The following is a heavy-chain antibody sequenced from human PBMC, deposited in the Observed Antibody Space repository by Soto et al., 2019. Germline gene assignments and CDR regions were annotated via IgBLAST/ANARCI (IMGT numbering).Heavy chain of an antibody. V-gene: IGHV4-30-4*01. D-gene: IGHD3-10*01. CDR2: IYYSGST. J-gene: IGHJ4*02. Sequence: QVQLQESGPGLVKPSQTLSLTCTVSGGSISSGDYYWSWIRQPPGKGLEWIGYIYYSGSTYYNPSLNXRXTXSXXTSKTQFSLKLSSVTAADTAVYYCARAQGSGFLVSWGQGTLVTVSS. CDR3: ARAQGSGFLVS. CDR1: GGSISSGDYY.